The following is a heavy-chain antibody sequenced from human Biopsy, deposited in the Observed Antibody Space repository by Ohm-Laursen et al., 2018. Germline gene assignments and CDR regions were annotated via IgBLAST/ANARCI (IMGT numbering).Heavy chain of an antibody. D-gene: IGHD2-15*01. CDR3: GNEVHGRDY. V-gene: IGHV4-34*01. J-gene: IGHJ4*02. CDR2: INQSGRT. Sequence: SDTLSLTCVVYGESFNGYYWSWIRQPPGRGLEWIGQINQSGRTNYNPSLKSRVNISADKSNNQSSLKLTSVTSADTAVYFCGNEVHGRDYWGLGALVTVSS. CDR1: GESFNGYY.